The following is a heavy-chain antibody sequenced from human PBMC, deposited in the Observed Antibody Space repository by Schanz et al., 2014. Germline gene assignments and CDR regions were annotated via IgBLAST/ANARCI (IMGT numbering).Heavy chain of an antibody. D-gene: IGHD6-19*01. CDR2: IYYSGST. J-gene: IGHJ5*02. CDR3: ARQYSGWSRFDP. CDR1: GGSIRTYF. Sequence: QVQLQESGPGLVKPSETLSLTCSVSGGSIRTYFWAWIRQPPGKGLEWIGFIYYSGSTNYNPSLKSRVPILVDMSKTRFALTLTSVTAADTGVYYCARQYSGWSRFDPWGQGIRVTVSS. V-gene: IGHV4-59*08.